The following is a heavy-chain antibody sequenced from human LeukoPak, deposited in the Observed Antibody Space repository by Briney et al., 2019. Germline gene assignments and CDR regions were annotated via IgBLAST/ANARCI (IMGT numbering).Heavy chain of an antibody. CDR1: GGSFSGYY. J-gene: IGHJ4*02. CDR3: ASRKLGNDY. CDR2: INHSGST. V-gene: IGHV4-34*01. D-gene: IGHD1-1*01. Sequence: PSETLSLTCAVYGGSFSGYYWGWIRQPPGKGLEWIGEINHSGSTNYNPSLKSRVTISVDTSKNQFSLKLSSVTAADTAVYYCASRKLGNDYWGQGTLVTVSS.